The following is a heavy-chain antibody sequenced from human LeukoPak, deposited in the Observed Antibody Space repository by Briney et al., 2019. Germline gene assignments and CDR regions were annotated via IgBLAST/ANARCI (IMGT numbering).Heavy chain of an antibody. CDR3: GKDQSSSWSPYYYYGMDV. CDR1: GFTFSSYA. J-gene: IGHJ6*02. CDR2: ISGSGGST. Sequence: PGGSLRLSCAASGFTFSSYAMSWVRQAPGKGLEWVSAISGSGGSTYYADSVKGRFTISRDNSKNTLYLQMNSLRAEDTAVYYCGKDQSSSWSPYYYYGMDVWGQGTTVTVSS. V-gene: IGHV3-23*01. D-gene: IGHD6-13*01.